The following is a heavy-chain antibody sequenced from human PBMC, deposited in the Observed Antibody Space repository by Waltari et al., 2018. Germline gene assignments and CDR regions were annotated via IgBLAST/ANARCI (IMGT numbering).Heavy chain of an antibody. CDR1: GVSMGGHY. Sequence: QVQLQESGPGLVKPSETLSLTCTVSGVSMGGHYWVWIRQPPGKGLEWVGYVHHSGNTNYTPSLKSRVRMSIYTSNNQCSLSLTSLTTADTAVYYCAREGDGDKGSAFDIWGHGTMVTVSS. V-gene: IGHV4-59*11. D-gene: IGHD3-10*01. CDR3: AREGDGDKGSAFDI. J-gene: IGHJ3*02. CDR2: VHHSGNT.